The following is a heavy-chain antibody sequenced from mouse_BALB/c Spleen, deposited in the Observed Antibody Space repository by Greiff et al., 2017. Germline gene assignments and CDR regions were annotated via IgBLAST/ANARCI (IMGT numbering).Heavy chain of an antibody. CDR1: GFNIKDTY. D-gene: IGHD2-4*01. CDR2: IDPANGNT. Sequence: EVQVVESGAELVKPGASVKLSCTASGFNIKDTYMHWVKQRPEQGLEWIGRIDPANGNTKYDPKFQGKATITADTSSNTAYLQLSSLTSEDTAVYYCASYDYDSWFAYWGQGTLVTVSA. V-gene: IGHV14-3*02. CDR3: ASYDYDSWFAY. J-gene: IGHJ3*01.